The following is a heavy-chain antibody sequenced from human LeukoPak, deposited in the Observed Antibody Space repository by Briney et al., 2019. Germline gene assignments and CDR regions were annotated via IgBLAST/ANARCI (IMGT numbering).Heavy chain of an antibody. CDR3: AREYGSGTGDY. Sequence: GGSLRLSCVASGFTFSSYAMTWVRQAPGKGLEWVSAISGSGGSTYYADSVKGRFTISRDNSKNTLYVQMNSLRAEDTAVYYCAREYGSGTGDYWGQGTLVTVSS. CDR2: ISGSGGST. D-gene: IGHD3-10*01. J-gene: IGHJ4*02. CDR1: GFTFSSYA. V-gene: IGHV3-23*01.